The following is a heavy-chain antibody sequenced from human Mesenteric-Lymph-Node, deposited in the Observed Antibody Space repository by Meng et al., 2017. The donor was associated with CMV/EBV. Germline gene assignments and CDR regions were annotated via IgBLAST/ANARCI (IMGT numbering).Heavy chain of an antibody. CDR1: GGTFRSYG. J-gene: IGHJ2*01. Sequence: GGTFRSYGINWMRQAPGQGLEYMGGVIPVSGTANYAQDFQGRLTITADKSTNTVYMELSSLRSEDTALYYCARVLLTGDRSRGFFDLWGRGTLVTVSS. CDR2: VIPVSGTA. D-gene: IGHD7-27*01. V-gene: IGHV1-69*06. CDR3: ARVLLTGDRSRGFFDL.